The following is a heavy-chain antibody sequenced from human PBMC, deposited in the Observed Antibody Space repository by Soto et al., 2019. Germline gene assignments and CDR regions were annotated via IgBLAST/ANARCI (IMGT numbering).Heavy chain of an antibody. CDR2: ISGYTGNT. D-gene: IGHD3-10*01. Sequence: ASVKVSCKASGYTFTTFGINWVRQAPGQGLEWIGWISGYTGNTTYAQKFQGRLTMTTDTSTSTAYMELRSLRSDDTAVYFCARDPSYFPPSFFFDKWGQGTLVTASS. CDR1: GYTFTTFG. J-gene: IGHJ4*02. V-gene: IGHV1-18*01. CDR3: ARDPSYFPPSFFFDK.